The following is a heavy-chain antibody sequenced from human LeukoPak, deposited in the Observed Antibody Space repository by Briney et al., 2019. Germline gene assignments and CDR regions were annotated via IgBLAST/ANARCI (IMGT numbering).Heavy chain of an antibody. V-gene: IGHV3-23*01. CDR1: GFTFSSYA. CDR2: ISGSGGST. J-gene: IGHJ5*02. Sequence: GGSLRLSCAASGFTFSSYAMSWVRQAPGKGLEWVSAISGSGGSTYYADSVKGRFTISRDNSKNTLYLQMNSLRAEDTAVYYCAKDWVASSWFNWFDPWGQGTLVTVSS. D-gene: IGHD6-13*01. CDR3: AKDWVASSWFNWFDP.